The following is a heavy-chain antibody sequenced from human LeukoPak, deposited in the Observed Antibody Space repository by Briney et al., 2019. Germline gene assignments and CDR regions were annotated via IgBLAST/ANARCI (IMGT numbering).Heavy chain of an antibody. Sequence: GGSLRLSCAASGFTFSSYWMSWVRQAPGKGLEWVANIKQDGSEKYYVDSVKGRFTFSRDNAKNSLYLQMNSLRAEDTAVYYCARDMYYDILTGYYYYYGMDVWGKGTTVTVSS. D-gene: IGHD3-9*01. J-gene: IGHJ6*04. CDR3: ARDMYYDILTGYYYYYGMDV. CDR1: GFTFSSYW. CDR2: IKQDGSEK. V-gene: IGHV3-7*03.